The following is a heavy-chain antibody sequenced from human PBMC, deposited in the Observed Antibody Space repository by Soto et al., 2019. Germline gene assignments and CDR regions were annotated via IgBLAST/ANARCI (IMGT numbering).Heavy chain of an antibody. V-gene: IGHV3-9*01. Sequence: GGSLRLSCAASGFTFDDYAMHWVRRAPGKGLEWVSGISWNSGSIGYADSVKGRFTISRDNAKNSLYLQMNSLRAEDTALYYCAKDIGAYYYGMDVWGQGTTVTVSS. J-gene: IGHJ6*02. CDR3: AKDIGAYYYGMDV. CDR2: ISWNSGSI. CDR1: GFTFDDYA.